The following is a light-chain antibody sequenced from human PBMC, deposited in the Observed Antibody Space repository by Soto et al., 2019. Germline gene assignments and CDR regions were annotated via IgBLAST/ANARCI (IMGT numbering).Light chain of an antibody. CDR1: SSDVGGYNY. Sequence: QSVLTQPPSASGSPGQSVTISCTGTSSDVGGYNYVSWYQQHPGKAPKLMIYEVSKRPSGVPDRFSGSKSGNTASLTVSGLQAEDEADYYCSSYADFNVLFGGATKLTVL. V-gene: IGLV2-8*01. CDR3: SSYADFNVL. CDR2: EVS. J-gene: IGLJ2*01.